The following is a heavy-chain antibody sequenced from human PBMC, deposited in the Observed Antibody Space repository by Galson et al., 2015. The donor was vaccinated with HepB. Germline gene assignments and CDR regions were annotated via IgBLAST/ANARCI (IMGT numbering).Heavy chain of an antibody. CDR3: ARDCSADSCFDSSSYAMDV. V-gene: IGHV3-53*01. CDR2: LRGGGNT. Sequence: SLRLSCAASGFSVSTNPIRWVRQAPRKGLEWVSVLRGGGNTYYADSVRGRFTISRDDSKNTVYLQMSSLRAEDTAVYYCARDCSADSCFDSSSYAMDVWGQGTTVTVSS. CDR1: GFSVSTNP. D-gene: IGHD2-15*01. J-gene: IGHJ6*02.